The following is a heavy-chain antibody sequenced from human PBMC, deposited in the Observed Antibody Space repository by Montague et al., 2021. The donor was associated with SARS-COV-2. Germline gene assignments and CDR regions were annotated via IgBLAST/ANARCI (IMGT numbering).Heavy chain of an antibody. Sequence: SETLSLTCTVSGGSISSGNYYWSWIRQPAGKRLEWIGYINDSGSTNYNPSLKSRVTISVDMSRNQFPLKLRTVTAADTPIYYCARPGRPPFHYAMDVWGQGTTVTVSS. D-gene: IGHD2/OR15-2a*01. V-gene: IGHV4-61*01. CDR1: GGSISSGNYY. CDR3: ARPGRPPFHYAMDV. J-gene: IGHJ6*02. CDR2: INDSGST.